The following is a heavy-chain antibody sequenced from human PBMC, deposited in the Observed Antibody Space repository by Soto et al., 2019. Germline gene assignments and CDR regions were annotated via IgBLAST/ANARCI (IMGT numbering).Heavy chain of an antibody. CDR1: GGSFSGYY. J-gene: IGHJ6*02. V-gene: IGHV4-34*01. Sequence: QVQLQQWGAGLLKPSETLSLTCAVYGGSFSGYYWSWIRQPPGKGLEWIGEINHSGSTNNNPSLKSRVTISVATSKNQFPLKLSSVTAADTAVYYCARERIAARQNYYYGMDVWGQGTTVTVSS. CDR2: INHSGST. CDR3: ARERIAARQNYYYGMDV. D-gene: IGHD6-6*01.